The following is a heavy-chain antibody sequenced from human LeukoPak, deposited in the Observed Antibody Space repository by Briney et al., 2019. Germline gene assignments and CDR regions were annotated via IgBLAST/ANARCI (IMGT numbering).Heavy chain of an antibody. CDR1: GYTFTSYD. J-gene: IGHJ4*02. CDR2: MNPNSGNT. V-gene: IGHV1-8*01. CDR3: ASELRWQPQ. D-gene: IGHD4-23*01. Sequence: ASVKVSCKASGYTFTSYDVNWVRRASGQGLEWMGWMNPNSGNTGYAQKFQGRITMTSDTSISTAYLELSSLRSEDTAVYYCASELRWQPQWGQGTLVTVSS.